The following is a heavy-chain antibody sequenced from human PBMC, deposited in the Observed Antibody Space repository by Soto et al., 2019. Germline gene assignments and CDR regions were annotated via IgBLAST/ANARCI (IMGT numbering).Heavy chain of an antibody. Sequence: PSETLSLTCTVSGGSISSYYWSWIRQPPGKGLEWIGYIYYSGSTNYNPSLKSRVTISVDTSKNQFSLKLSSVTAADTAVYYCARHTAQKLGYSSGWYYYYGMDVWGQGTTVTVSS. CDR3: ARHTAQKLGYSSGWYYYYGMDV. D-gene: IGHD6-19*01. J-gene: IGHJ6*02. CDR1: GGSISSYY. V-gene: IGHV4-59*08. CDR2: IYYSGST.